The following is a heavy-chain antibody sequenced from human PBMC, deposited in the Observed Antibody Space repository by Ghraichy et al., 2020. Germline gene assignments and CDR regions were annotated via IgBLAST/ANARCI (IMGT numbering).Heavy chain of an antibody. D-gene: IGHD5-12*01. V-gene: IGHV3-74*01. CDR2: IDGDNIT. J-gene: IGHJ4*02. CDR1: GFTLSYYF. CDR3: TTIVAKDPWDY. Sequence: SCAASGFTLSYYFMHWVRQAPGKGLEWVSHIDGDNITGYADAVKGRFTISRDNAKNTLYLQMNSLRAEDTAVYYCTTIVAKDPWDYWGQGTLVTVTS.